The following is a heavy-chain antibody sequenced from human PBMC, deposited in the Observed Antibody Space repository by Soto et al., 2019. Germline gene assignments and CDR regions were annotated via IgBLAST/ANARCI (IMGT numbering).Heavy chain of an antibody. CDR3: TRGLPGGFDP. V-gene: IGHV3-13*01. D-gene: IGHD3-10*01. CDR1: GFTFSNYD. Sequence: EVQLVESGGGLVQPGGSLRLSCAASGFTFSNYDMHWVRQSTGKGLEWVSRVGFAGDTNYLGSVKGRFTISRENAKNSLVLQMNSLSAGDTAVYYCTRGLPGGFDPWGQGTLVTVSS. J-gene: IGHJ5*02. CDR2: VGFAGDT.